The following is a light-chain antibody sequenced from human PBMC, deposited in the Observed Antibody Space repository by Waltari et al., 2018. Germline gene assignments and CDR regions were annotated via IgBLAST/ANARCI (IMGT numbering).Light chain of an antibody. CDR1: QSVATY. Sequence: EIVMTQSAATLSVFPGERATLSCRASQSVATYLAWYQQKPGQAPRLLIYGASTRPTGIPARFSGGGSGTEFTLTISSLQSEDFAVYYCQQYNNWPLLTFGGGTRVEIK. CDR3: QQYNNWPLLT. V-gene: IGKV3-15*01. J-gene: IGKJ4*01. CDR2: GAS.